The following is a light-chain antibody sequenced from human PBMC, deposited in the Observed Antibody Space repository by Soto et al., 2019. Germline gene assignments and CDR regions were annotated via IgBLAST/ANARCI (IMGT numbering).Light chain of an antibody. CDR2: EGS. CDR1: SSDVGSYNL. CDR3: CSYAGSSTSL. V-gene: IGLV2-23*01. J-gene: IGLJ1*01. Sequence: QSALTQPASVSGSPGQSITISCTGTSSDVGSYNLVSWYQQHPGKAPKLMIYEGSKRPSGVSNRFSGSKSGNTASLTISGLQAEDEADYYCCSYAGSSTSLFGTATKVTVL.